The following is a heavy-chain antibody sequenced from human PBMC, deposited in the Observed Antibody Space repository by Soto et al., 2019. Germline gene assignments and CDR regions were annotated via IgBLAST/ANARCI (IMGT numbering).Heavy chain of an antibody. CDR1: GYTFTGYY. Sequence: QVQLVQSGAEVKKPGASVKVSCKASGYTFTGYYMHWVRQAPGQGLGWMGWINPNSGGTNYAQKFQGRVTMTRDTSTSTAYMKLSRLRSDDTAVYYCARVPYDGVWPMVRGNFDYWGQGTLVTVSS. D-gene: IGHD3-10*01. J-gene: IGHJ4*02. V-gene: IGHV1-2*02. CDR3: ARVPYDGVWPMVRGNFDY. CDR2: INPNSGGT.